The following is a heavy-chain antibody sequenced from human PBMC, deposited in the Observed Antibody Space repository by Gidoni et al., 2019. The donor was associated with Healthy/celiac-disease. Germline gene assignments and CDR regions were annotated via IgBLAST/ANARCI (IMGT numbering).Heavy chain of an antibody. V-gene: IGHV3-33*01. CDR1: GFPFRSSG. CDR2: ILYDGSKK. J-gene: IGHJ6*02. CDR3: ARDQAPRYYYYYYGMDV. Sequence: QVQPVESGGGVVQPGRSLRLSCAASGFPFRSSGMHWVRQAPGKGMEWVAVILYDGSKKYYADSVRGRFTISRDNSKNTLYLQMNGLRAEDTAVYYGARDQAPRYYYYYYGMDVWGQGTTVTVSS.